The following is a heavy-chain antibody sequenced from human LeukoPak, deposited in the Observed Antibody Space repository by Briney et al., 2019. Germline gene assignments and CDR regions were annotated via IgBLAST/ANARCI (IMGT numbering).Heavy chain of an antibody. J-gene: IGHJ4*02. V-gene: IGHV4-61*01. CDR2: IYYSGST. Sequence: SETLSLTCTVSGGSISSRSYYWSWIRQPPGKGLEWIGYIYYSGSTNYNPSLKSRVTISVDTSKNQFSLKLSSVTAADTAVYYCAREHNDSSGYYYYFDYWGQGTLVTVSS. CDR3: AREHNDSSGYYYYFDY. D-gene: IGHD3-22*01. CDR1: GGSISSRSYY.